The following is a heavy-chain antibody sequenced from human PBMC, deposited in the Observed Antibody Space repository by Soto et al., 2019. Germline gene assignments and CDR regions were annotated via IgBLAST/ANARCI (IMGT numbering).Heavy chain of an antibody. J-gene: IGHJ6*02. CDR1: GFTFSSYA. D-gene: IGHD6-13*01. Sequence: EVQLLESGGGLVQPGGSLRLSCAASGFTFSSYAMNWVRQAPGKGLEWVSGISGTSYYADSVKGRFTISRDHSKNTVFLQMNSLRAEDTAVYYCVKGMASGDFGMDVWGQGTTVTVSS. V-gene: IGHV3-23*01. CDR3: VKGMASGDFGMDV. CDR2: ISGTS.